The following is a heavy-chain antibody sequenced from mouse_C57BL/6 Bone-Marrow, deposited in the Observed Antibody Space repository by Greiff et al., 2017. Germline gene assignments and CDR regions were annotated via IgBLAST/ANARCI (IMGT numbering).Heavy chain of an antibody. Sequence: VQLQQSGAELAKPGASVKLSCKASGYTFTSYWMHWVKQRPGQGLEWIGYINPSSGYTKYNQKFKDKAKLTADKSSSTASMQLSSLTYEDSAVYYCAQIYYGAYWGQGTLVTVSA. CDR1: GYTFTSYW. CDR2: INPSSGYT. D-gene: IGHD2-1*01. CDR3: AQIYYGAY. J-gene: IGHJ3*01. V-gene: IGHV1-7*01.